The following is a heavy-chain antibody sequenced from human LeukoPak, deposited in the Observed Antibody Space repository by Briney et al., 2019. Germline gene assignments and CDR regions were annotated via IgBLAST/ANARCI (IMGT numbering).Heavy chain of an antibody. V-gene: IGHV1-18*01. D-gene: IGHD3-3*01. CDR2: ISAYNGNT. J-gene: IGHJ5*02. Sequence: ASVKVSCKASGYTFTSYGISWVRQAPGQGLEWMGWISAYNGNTNYAQKLQGRVTMTTDTSTSTAYMELRSLRSDDTAVYYCARDGCKVDPLRFLECILDESWFDPWGQGTLVTVSS. CDR1: GYTFTSYG. CDR3: ARDGCKVDPLRFLECILDESWFDP.